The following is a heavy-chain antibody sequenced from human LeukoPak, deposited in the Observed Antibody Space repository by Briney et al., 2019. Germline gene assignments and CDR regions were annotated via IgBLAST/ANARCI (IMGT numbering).Heavy chain of an antibody. Sequence: PSETLSLTCAVYGGSFSGYYWSWIRQPPGKGLEWIGEINYRESTDYNPSLKSRVTISVDTSKHQFSLKLSSVTAADTAVYYCARHTGYSYGNDYWGQGTPVTVSS. CDR2: INYREST. CDR1: GGSFSGYY. CDR3: ARHTGYSYGNDY. J-gene: IGHJ4*02. V-gene: IGHV4-34*01. D-gene: IGHD5-18*01.